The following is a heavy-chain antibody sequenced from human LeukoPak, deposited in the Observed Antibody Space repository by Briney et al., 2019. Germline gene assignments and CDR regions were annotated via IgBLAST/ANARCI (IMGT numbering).Heavy chain of an antibody. CDR1: GYTFTSYG. D-gene: IGHD3-22*01. CDR2: ISAYNGNT. CDR3: ARDYYDSSGYPLYYFDY. Sequence: ASVKVSCKASGYTFTSYGISWVRQAPGQGLEWMGWISAYNGNTNYAQKLQGRVTMTTDTSTSTAYMELRSLRSDDTAVYYCARDYYDSSGYPLYYFDYWGQGTLVTVSS. J-gene: IGHJ4*02. V-gene: IGHV1-18*01.